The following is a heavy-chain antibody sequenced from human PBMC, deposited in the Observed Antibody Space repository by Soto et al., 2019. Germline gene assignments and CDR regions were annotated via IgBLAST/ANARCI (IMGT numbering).Heavy chain of an antibody. D-gene: IGHD5-18*01. CDR1: GGSISSYY. J-gene: IGHJ6*02. V-gene: IGHV4-59*01. CDR2: IYYSGST. Sequence: SETLSLTCTVSGGSISSYYWSWIRQPPGKGLEWIGYIYYSGSTNYNPSLKSRVTISVDTSKNQFSLKLSSVTAADTAVYYCAREGVDTAMVARNYYYYYGMDVWGQGTTVTVSS. CDR3: AREGVDTAMVARNYYYYYGMDV.